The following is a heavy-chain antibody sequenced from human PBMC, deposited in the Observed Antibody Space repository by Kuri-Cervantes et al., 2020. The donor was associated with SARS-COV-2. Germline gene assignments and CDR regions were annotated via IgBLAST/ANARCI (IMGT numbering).Heavy chain of an antibody. CDR2: ISSSGSTI. Sequence: GGSLRLSCAASGFTFSSYEMNWVRQAPGKGLEWVSYISSSGSTIYYADSVKGRFTISRDNSNNTLYLQMYSLRPEDTAVYYCAREVTIFGVVYYGMDVWGQGTTVTVSS. CDR1: GFTFSSYE. J-gene: IGHJ6*02. V-gene: IGHV3-48*03. D-gene: IGHD3-3*01. CDR3: AREVTIFGVVYYGMDV.